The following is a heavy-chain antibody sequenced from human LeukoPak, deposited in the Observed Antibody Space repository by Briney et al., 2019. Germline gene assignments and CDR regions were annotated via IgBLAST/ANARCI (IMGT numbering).Heavy chain of an antibody. CDR1: GFTFSSYS. D-gene: IGHD6-19*01. J-gene: IGHJ4*02. CDR3: AREGYSSGWYYFDY. CDR2: ISSSSSTI. Sequence: GGSLRLSCAASGFTFSSYSMNWVRQAPGKGLEWVSYISSSSSTIYYADSVKGRFTISRDNAKNSLYLQMNSLRDEDTAVYYCAREGYSSGWYYFDYWGQGTLVTVSS. V-gene: IGHV3-48*02.